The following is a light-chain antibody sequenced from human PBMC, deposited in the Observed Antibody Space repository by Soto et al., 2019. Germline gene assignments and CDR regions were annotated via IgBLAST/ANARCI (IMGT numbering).Light chain of an antibody. Sequence: EIVLTQSPGTLSLSPGEGATLSCRASHSVTGTNLAWYQQRPGQAPRLLIYDAVRRATGIPDRFSGSGSGTDFTLTISRLEPEDFAVYYCHQYGSSLGTFGQGTKVDIK. J-gene: IGKJ2*01. CDR2: DAV. CDR3: HQYGSSLGT. V-gene: IGKV3-20*01. CDR1: HSVTGTN.